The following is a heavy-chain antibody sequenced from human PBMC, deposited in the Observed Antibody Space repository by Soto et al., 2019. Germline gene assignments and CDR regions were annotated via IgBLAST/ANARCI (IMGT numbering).Heavy chain of an antibody. CDR1: GFSFSSYW. J-gene: IGHJ4*02. V-gene: IGHV3-74*01. D-gene: IGHD3-10*01. CDR2: IKSDGSGI. CDR3: ARNFRDY. Sequence: EVQLVESGGGLVQPGGSLRLSCAASGFSFSSYWMHWVRQVPGKGLEWVSRIKSDGSGIAYADSVKGRFTTSRDNGKNTLYLQMNSLRADDTAVYYCARNFRDYWGQGTLVTVSS.